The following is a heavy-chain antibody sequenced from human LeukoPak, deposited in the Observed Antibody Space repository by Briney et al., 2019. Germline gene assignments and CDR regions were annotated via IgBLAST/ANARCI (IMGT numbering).Heavy chain of an antibody. CDR1: GFIFDNFA. D-gene: IGHD4-17*01. CDR3: AKGAYGDHPNWFGP. V-gene: IGHV3-23*01. Sequence: PGGSLRLSCAASGFIFDNFAMAWVRQAPGKGLEWVSSISGSGGTTYYADSVKGRFIVSRDNSKKTLYLHMIALKAGDTAVYYCAKGAYGDHPNWFGPWGQGTLVTVSS. J-gene: IGHJ5*02. CDR2: ISGSGGTT.